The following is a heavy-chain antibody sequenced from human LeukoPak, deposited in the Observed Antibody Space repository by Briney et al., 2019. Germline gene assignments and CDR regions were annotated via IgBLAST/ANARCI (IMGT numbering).Heavy chain of an antibody. Sequence: SVKGSSKAAGGIFSSYAISWVRQAPGQGLQWMGRIIPILGIANYAQKFQGRFTITADKSTSTAYMEMSSLTSEDTAVYYCARDRTIFGVAYYSNYCDYWGQGTLVSVSS. J-gene: IGHJ4*02. CDR3: ARDRTIFGVAYYSNYCDY. CDR2: IIPILGIA. V-gene: IGHV1-69*04. D-gene: IGHD3-3*01. CDR1: GGIFSSYA.